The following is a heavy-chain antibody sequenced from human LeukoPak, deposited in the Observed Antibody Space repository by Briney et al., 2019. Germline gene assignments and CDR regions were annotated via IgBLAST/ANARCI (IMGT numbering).Heavy chain of an antibody. J-gene: IGHJ4*02. CDR3: ARDRNGDVFFDY. CDR1: GGSISSGDYY. Sequence: SETLSLTCTVSGGSISSGDYYWSWTRQPPGKGLEWIGYIYYSGSTYYNPSLKSRVTISVDTSKNQFSLKLSSVTAADTAVYYCARDRNGDVFFDYWGQGTLVTVSS. V-gene: IGHV4-30-4*01. CDR2: IYYSGST. D-gene: IGHD4-17*01.